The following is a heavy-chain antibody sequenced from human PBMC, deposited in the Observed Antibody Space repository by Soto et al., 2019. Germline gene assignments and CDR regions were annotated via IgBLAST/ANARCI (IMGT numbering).Heavy chain of an antibody. CDR2: ISGSGGST. CDR1: GFTFSSYA. J-gene: IGHJ6*02. Sequence: GSLRLSCAASGFTFSSYAMSWVRQAPGKGLEWVSAISGSGGSTYYADSVKGRFTISRDNSKNTLYLQMNSLRAEDTAVYYCARGGIPPGYGLDVWGQGTTVTVSS. V-gene: IGHV3-23*01. CDR3: ARGGIPPGYGLDV. D-gene: IGHD6-13*01.